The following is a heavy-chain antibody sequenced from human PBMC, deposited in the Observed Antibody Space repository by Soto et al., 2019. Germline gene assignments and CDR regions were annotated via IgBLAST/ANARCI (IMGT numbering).Heavy chain of an antibody. D-gene: IGHD2-21*02. V-gene: IGHV4-4*02. Sequence: QVQLQESGPGLVKPSGTLSLTCAVSGGSVSSSNWWSWVRQSPGKGLEWMGEIYHSGSAHYNPSRKSRATISLDKSTNQFSLRLTSVTAADTAVYYCARVPGVVVSADDAFDIWGPGTRVIVSS. CDR1: GGSVSSSNW. CDR2: IYHSGSA. CDR3: ARVPGVVVSADDAFDI. J-gene: IGHJ3*02.